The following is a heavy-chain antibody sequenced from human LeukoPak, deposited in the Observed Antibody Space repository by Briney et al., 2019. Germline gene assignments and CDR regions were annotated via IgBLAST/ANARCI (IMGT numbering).Heavy chain of an antibody. Sequence: SGPTLVKPTQTLTLTCSFSGFSLITSGVSVGWIRQPPGKALEWLALIYWDDDKRYSPSVKSRLTITKDISKNQVVLTMTNMDSVDTATYYCAHSHGRPYYDFWSVQIWFDPWGQGVLVTVSS. CDR1: GFSLITSGVS. V-gene: IGHV2-5*02. CDR2: IYWDDDK. CDR3: AHSHGRPYYDFWSVQIWFDP. D-gene: IGHD3-3*01. J-gene: IGHJ5*02.